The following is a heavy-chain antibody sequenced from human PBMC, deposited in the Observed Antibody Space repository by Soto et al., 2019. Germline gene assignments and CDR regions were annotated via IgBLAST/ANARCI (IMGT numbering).Heavy chain of an antibody. V-gene: IGHV1-69*02. CDR1: GGTFSSYT. D-gene: IGHD6-6*01. CDR2: IIPILGIA. Sequence: QVQLVQSGAEVKKPGSSVKVSWKASGGTFSSYTISWVRQAPGQGLEWMGRIIPILGIANYAQKFQGRVTITADKSTSTAYMELSSLRSEDTAVYYCARRIAARKRDYYYYMDVWGKGTTVTVSS. J-gene: IGHJ6*03. CDR3: ARRIAARKRDYYYYMDV.